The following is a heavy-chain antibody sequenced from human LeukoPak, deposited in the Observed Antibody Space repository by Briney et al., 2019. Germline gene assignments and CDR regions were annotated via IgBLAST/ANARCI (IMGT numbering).Heavy chain of an antibody. CDR2: ISGSGGST. D-gene: IGHD2-2*01. J-gene: IGHJ4*02. CDR3: AKSCSSTSCYHNY. V-gene: IGHV3-23*01. CDR1: GFTFSSYA. Sequence: PAGSLRLSCAASGFTFSSYAMSWVRQAPGKGLEWISAISGSGGSTYYADSVKGRFTISRDNSKNTLYLQMNSLRAEDTAVYYCAKSCSSTSCYHNYWGQGNLVTVSS.